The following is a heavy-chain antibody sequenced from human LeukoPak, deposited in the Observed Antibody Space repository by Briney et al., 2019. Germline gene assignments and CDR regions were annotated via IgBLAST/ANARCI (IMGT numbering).Heavy chain of an antibody. V-gene: IGHV4-31*03. CDR1: GGSISSGGYY. CDR2: IYYSGST. D-gene: IGHD2-15*01. Sequence: SETLSLTCTVSGGSISSGGYYWSWIRQHPGKGLEWIGYIYYSGSTYYNPSLKSRVTISVDTSKNQFSLKLSSVTAADTAVYYCARGGMILPAFDIWGQGTMVTVSS. CDR3: ARGGMILPAFDI. J-gene: IGHJ3*02.